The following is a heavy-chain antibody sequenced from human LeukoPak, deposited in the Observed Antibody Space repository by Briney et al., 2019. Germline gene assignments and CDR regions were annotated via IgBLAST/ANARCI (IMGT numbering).Heavy chain of an antibody. V-gene: IGHV3-64*01. CDR2: ISSNGGST. CDR3: ATSRYYDFWSGYYEY. CDR1: GFTFSSYG. Sequence: GGSLRLSCAASGFTFSSYGMHWVRQAPGKGLEYVSAISSNGGSTYYANSVKGRFTIFRDNSKNTLYLQMGSLGAEDMAVYYGATSRYYDFWSGYYEYWGQGTLVTVSS. J-gene: IGHJ4*02. D-gene: IGHD3-3*01.